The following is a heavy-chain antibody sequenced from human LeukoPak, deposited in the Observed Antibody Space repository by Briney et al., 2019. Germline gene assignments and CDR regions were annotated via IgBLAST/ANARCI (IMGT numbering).Heavy chain of an antibody. D-gene: IGHD1-26*01. Sequence: PGGSLRLSCAASGFTFSSYSMNWVRQAPGKGLEWVSYISSSSSTIYYADSVKGRFTISRDNAKNSLYLQMNSLGAEDTAVYYCARWAPGAASHFEGWGQGTLVTVSS. J-gene: IGHJ4*02. CDR3: ARWAPGAASHFEG. CDR2: ISSSSSTI. CDR1: GFTFSSYS. V-gene: IGHV3-48*04.